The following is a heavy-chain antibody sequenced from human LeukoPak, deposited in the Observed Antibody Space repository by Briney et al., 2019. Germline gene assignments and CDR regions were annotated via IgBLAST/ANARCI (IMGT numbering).Heavy chain of an antibody. CDR2: ISSPSSTI. J-gene: IGHJ4*02. CDR1: GFTFSSYS. V-gene: IGHV3-48*01. CDR3: ARVHTVVTPFDY. Sequence: GGSLRLSCAASGFTFSSYSMNWVRQAPGKGLEWVSYISSPSSTIYYADSVKGRFTISRDNAKSSLYLQMNSLRAEDTAVYYCARVHTVVTPFDYWGQGTLVTVSS. D-gene: IGHD4-23*01.